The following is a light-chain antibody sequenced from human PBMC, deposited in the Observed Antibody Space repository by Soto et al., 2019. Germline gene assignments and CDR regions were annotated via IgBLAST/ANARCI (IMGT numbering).Light chain of an antibody. CDR2: DVS. Sequence: QLVLTQPASVSGSPGQSITISCTGTSSDVGGYNYVSWYQQHPGKAPKLMIYDVSNRPSGVSNRFSGSKSGNTASLTISGLQAEDEADYYCSSSTSSSTRVVFGGGTKLTVL. CDR3: SSSTSSSTRVV. V-gene: IGLV2-14*01. CDR1: SSDVGGYNY. J-gene: IGLJ2*01.